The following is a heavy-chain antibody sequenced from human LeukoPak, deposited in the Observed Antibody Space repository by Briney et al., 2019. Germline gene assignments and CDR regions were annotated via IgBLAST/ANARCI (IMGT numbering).Heavy chain of an antibody. J-gene: IGHJ4*02. V-gene: IGHV1-69*05. D-gene: IGHD3-22*01. CDR1: GGTFSSYA. Sequence: GAPVKVSCKASGGTFSSYAISWVRQAPGPGLEWMGRIIPIFGTANYAQKFQGRVTITTDESTSTAHMELSSLRSEDTAVYYCARGYYYDSSGYFDYWGQGTLVTVSS. CDR2: IIPIFGTA. CDR3: ARGYYYDSSGYFDY.